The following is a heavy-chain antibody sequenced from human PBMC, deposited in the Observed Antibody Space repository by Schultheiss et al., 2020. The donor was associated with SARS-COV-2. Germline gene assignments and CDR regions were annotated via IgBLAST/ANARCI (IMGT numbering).Heavy chain of an antibody. CDR2: IYSCGST. D-gene: IGHD3-3*01. V-gene: IGHV3-66*03. J-gene: IGHJ4*02. Sequence: GESLKISCAASGFIVGTNYMGWVRQAPGKGLEWVSVIYSCGSTYYADSVKGRFTISRDNSKNTLYLQMSSLRAEDTAVYYCVKHPRVKQSGYWGQGTLVTVSS. CDR3: VKHPRVKQSGY. CDR1: GFIVGTNY.